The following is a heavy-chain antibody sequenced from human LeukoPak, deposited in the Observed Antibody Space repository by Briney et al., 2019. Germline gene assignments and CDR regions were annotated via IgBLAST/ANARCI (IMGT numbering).Heavy chain of an antibody. CDR2: INWNGGST. Sequence: TGGSLRLSCAASGFTLYDYGMSWVRQAPGKGLEGVSGINWNGGSTGYADSVKGRFTISRDNAKNSLYLQMNSLRAEDTALYHCARTHDILTGLYYFDYWGQGTLVTVSS. J-gene: IGHJ4*02. D-gene: IGHD3-9*01. V-gene: IGHV3-20*01. CDR3: ARTHDILTGLYYFDY. CDR1: GFTLYDYG.